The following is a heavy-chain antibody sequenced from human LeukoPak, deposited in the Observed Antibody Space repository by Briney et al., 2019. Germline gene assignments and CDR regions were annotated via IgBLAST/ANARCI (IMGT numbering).Heavy chain of an antibody. CDR3: ARGVTMVSGPANWFDP. Sequence: SETLSLTCTVSGGSISSYYWSWIRQPPGKGLEWIGYIYYSGSTNYNPSLKSRVTISVDTSKNQFSLKLSSVTAADTAVYYCARGVTMVSGPANWFDPWGQGTLVTVSS. J-gene: IGHJ5*02. CDR2: IYYSGST. CDR1: GGSISSYY. V-gene: IGHV4-59*01. D-gene: IGHD3-10*01.